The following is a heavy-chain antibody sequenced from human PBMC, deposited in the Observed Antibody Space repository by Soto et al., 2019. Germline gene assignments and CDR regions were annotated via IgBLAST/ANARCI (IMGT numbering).Heavy chain of an antibody. J-gene: IGHJ4*02. CDR3: ARDFNYAFDY. Sequence: PGWSLRLSCAASGFTFDDYAMHWVRQAPGKGLEWVSDISRSSDSIKYADSVKGRFTISRDNAKTSLYLQMNSLRDEDTAVYFCARDFNYAFDYWGRGILVTVSS. CDR2: ISRSSDSI. D-gene: IGHD1-7*01. V-gene: IGHV3-9*01. CDR1: GFTFDDYA.